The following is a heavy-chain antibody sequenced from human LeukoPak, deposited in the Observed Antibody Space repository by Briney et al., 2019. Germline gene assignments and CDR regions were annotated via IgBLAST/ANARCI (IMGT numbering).Heavy chain of an antibody. CDR2: ISYDAGDK. CDR1: GFTFSSYG. V-gene: IGHV3-30*18. CDR3: AKDGYPLGYCSSTSCPYYFNY. D-gene: IGHD2-2*01. J-gene: IGHJ4*02. Sequence: GGSLRLSCAASGFTFSSYGMHWVRQAPGQGLEWVAVISYDAGDKYYADSVKGRFTISRDNSKNTLYLQMNSLRTEDTAVYYCAKDGYPLGYCSSTSCPYYFNYWGQGTLVTVSS.